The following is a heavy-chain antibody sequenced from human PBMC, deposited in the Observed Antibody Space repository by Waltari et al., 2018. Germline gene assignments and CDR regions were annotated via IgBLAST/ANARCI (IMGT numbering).Heavy chain of an antibody. CDR3: AGGIGYCSGGSCYSKGGFDY. D-gene: IGHD2-15*01. Sequence: QVQLVQSGAEVKKPGSSVKVSCKASGGTFSSYAIRWVRTAPAQGLWWMGRIIPIFGTANYAQKFQGRVTITADKSTSTAYMELSSLRSEDTAVYYCAGGIGYCSGGSCYSKGGFDYWGQGTLVTVSS. CDR1: GGTFSSYA. J-gene: IGHJ4*02. V-gene: IGHV1-69*08. CDR2: IIPIFGTA.